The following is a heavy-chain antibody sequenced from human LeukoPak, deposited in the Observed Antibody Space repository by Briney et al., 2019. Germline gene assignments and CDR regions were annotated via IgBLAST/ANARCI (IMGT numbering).Heavy chain of an antibody. CDR1: GGSISSGGYY. CDR2: IYYSGST. V-gene: IGHV4-31*03. D-gene: IGHD4-17*01. J-gene: IGHJ4*02. CDR3: ARGSYGDLPAFDY. Sequence: SETLSLTCTVSGGSISSGGYYWSRIRQHPGKGLEWIGYIYYSGSTYYNPSLKSRVTISVDTSKNQFSLKLSSVTAADTAVYYCARGSYGDLPAFDYWGQGTLVTVSS.